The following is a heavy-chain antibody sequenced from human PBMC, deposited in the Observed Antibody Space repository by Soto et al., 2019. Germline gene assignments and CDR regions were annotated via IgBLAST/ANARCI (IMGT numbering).Heavy chain of an antibody. CDR3: ARDLAAADY. D-gene: IGHD6-13*01. J-gene: IGHJ4*02. CDR1: GYIFINYY. Sequence: QVQLVQSGAEVKKPGASVKVSCKASGYIFINYYIHWVRQAPGQGPEWMGIINPTGGSTNYAQKFQGRVTLTMDTSTSTVYMELSSLRFEDTAVYYCARDLAAADYRGQGTLVTVSS. V-gene: IGHV1-46*01. CDR2: INPTGGST.